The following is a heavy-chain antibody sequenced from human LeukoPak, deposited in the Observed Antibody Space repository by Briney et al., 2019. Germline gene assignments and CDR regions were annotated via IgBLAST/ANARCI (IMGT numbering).Heavy chain of an antibody. CDR2: IKQDGSEK. CDR1: GFTFSIYW. V-gene: IGHV3-7*01. J-gene: IGHJ4*02. Sequence: GGSLRLSCAVSGFTFSIYWMNWVRQAPGKGLEWVANIKQDGSEKYYVDSVKGRFTISRDNAKNSLYLQMNSLRAEDTAVYYCAKDPGRYGSGSYHSDYWGQGTLVTVSS. CDR3: AKDPGRYGSGSYHSDY. D-gene: IGHD3-10*01.